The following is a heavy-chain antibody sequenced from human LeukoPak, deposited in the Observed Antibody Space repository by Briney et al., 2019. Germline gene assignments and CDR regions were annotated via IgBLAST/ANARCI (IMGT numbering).Heavy chain of an antibody. J-gene: IGHJ5*02. V-gene: IGHV4-4*07. D-gene: IGHD2-21*02. Sequence: PSETLSLTCAVYGGSFSSYYWSWIRQPAGKGLEWIGRIYTSGSTNCNPSLKSRVTMSVDTSKNQFSLKLSSVTAADTAVYYCARDGLAYCGGDCYTNWFDPWGQGTLVTVSS. CDR2: IYTSGST. CDR1: GGSFSSYY. CDR3: ARDGLAYCGGDCYTNWFDP.